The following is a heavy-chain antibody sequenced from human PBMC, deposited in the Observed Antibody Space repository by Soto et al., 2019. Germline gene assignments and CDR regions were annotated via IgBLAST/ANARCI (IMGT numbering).Heavy chain of an antibody. J-gene: IGHJ4*02. V-gene: IGHV4-31*03. Sequence: QVQLQESGPGLVKPSQTLSLTCTVSGGSINSGGYCWSWIRQHPGKGLDWIGCISYGGSTSYNPSLKSRVTVSVDPSQNHFSLKLSSGPAADTAVYYCSRGILVWGQGTLITVSS. CDR2: ISYGGST. D-gene: IGHD5-18*01. CDR1: GGSINSGGYC. CDR3: SRGILV.